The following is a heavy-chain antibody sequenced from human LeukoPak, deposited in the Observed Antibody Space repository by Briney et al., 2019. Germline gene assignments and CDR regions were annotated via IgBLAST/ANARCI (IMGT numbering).Heavy chain of an antibody. CDR1: GFTFSNYW. J-gene: IGHJ6*02. D-gene: IGHD3-10*01. V-gene: IGHV3-74*01. CDR3: ATPRGDYYYGMDV. CDR2: VNSDGSNT. Sequence: AGGSLRLSCAASGFTFSNYWMHWVRQAPGKGLVWVSRVNSDGSNTYYADSVKGRFTISRGNAKNTLYLQMNSLRAEDTAVYYCATPRGDYYYGMDVWGLGTTVTVSS.